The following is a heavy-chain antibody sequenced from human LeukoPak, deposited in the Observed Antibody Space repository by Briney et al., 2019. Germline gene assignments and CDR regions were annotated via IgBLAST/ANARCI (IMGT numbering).Heavy chain of an antibody. D-gene: IGHD4-11*01. CDR2: INNDGSST. CDR1: GFTFSSYE. CDR3: ARSNHGCHDY. Sequence: QPGGSLRLSCAASGFTFSSYEMNWVRQAPGKGLEWVSRINNDGSSTPYADSVKGRFTISRDNAKNTLYLQMNSLRAEDTAVYYCARSNHGCHDYWGQGTLVTVSS. V-gene: IGHV3-74*01. J-gene: IGHJ4*02.